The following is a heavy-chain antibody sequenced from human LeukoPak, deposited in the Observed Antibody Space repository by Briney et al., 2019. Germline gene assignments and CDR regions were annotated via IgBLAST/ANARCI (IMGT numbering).Heavy chain of an antibody. CDR3: ARDGHRRYHYDSSGREDAFDI. CDR1: GYTFTNYG. CDR2: ISGYSGYT. J-gene: IGHJ3*02. V-gene: IGHV1-18*01. D-gene: IGHD3-22*01. Sequence: ASVKVSCKASGYTFTNYGISWVRQAPGQGLEWMGWISGYSGYTNYAQKFQGRVTMTTDTSTSTAYMELRSLRSDDTAVYYCARDGHRRYHYDSSGREDAFDIWGQGTMVTVSS.